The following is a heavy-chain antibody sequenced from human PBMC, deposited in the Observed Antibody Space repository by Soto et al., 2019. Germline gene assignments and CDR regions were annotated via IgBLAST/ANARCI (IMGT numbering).Heavy chain of an antibody. D-gene: IGHD2-15*01. CDR1: GGSISRGDYY. CDR3: ARHPERVVAATHFDY. V-gene: IGHV4-39*07. J-gene: IGHJ4*02. CDR2: IYHSGST. Sequence: SETLSLTCTVSGGSISRGDYYWTWIRQPPGKGLEWIGEIYHSGSTNYNPSLKSRVTISVDKSKNQFSLKLSSVTAADTAVYYCARHPERVVAATHFDYWGQGTLVTVSS.